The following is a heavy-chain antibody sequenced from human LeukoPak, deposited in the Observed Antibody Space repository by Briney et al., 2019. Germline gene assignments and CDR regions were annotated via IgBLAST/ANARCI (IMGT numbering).Heavy chain of an antibody. CDR3: ASLLRYNWNDGYNYYYYMDV. CDR2: INHSGST. Sequence: KPSETLSLTCAVYGGSFSGYYWSWIRQPPGKGLEWIGEINHSGSTNYNPSLKSRVTISVDTSKNQFSLKLSSVTAADTAVYYCASLLRYNWNDGYNYYYYMDVWGKGTTVTVSS. J-gene: IGHJ6*03. D-gene: IGHD1-1*01. V-gene: IGHV4-34*01. CDR1: GGSFSGYY.